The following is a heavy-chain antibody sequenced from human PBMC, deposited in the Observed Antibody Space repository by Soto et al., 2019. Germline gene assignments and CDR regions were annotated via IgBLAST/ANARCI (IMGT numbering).Heavy chain of an antibody. J-gene: IGHJ4*02. CDR3: ARDTPEFNSGLDH. CDR2: TYYRSKWKY. CDR1: GDSVSNNGAT. V-gene: IGHV6-1*01. D-gene: IGHD1-26*01. Sequence: PSQTLSLTCAISGDSVSNNGATWNWIRQSPSRGLEWLGRTYYRSKWKYDYAISVKSRISINPDTSKNQFSLQLNSVTPEDTAVYYCARDTPEFNSGLDHWGQGTVVTVYS.